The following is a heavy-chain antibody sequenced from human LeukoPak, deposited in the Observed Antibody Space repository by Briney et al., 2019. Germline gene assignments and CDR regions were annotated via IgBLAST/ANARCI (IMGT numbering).Heavy chain of an antibody. Sequence: SETLSLTCTVSGGSISPYYWSWIRQLPGKGLEWIGYIYYTGSTCYNPSLKSRVTISIDTSKNHFSLKLTSVTAADTAVYYCARAYYYGSGTFDIWGQGTMVTVSS. CDR1: GGSISPYY. CDR2: IYYTGST. J-gene: IGHJ3*02. V-gene: IGHV4-59*01. D-gene: IGHD3-10*01. CDR3: ARAYYYGSGTFDI.